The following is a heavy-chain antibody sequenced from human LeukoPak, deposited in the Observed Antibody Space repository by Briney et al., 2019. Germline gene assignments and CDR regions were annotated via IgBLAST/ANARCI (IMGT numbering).Heavy chain of an antibody. CDR2: IYGGGST. J-gene: IGHJ4*02. D-gene: IGHD4-17*01. CDR1: GFTVSSNY. V-gene: IGHV3-53*01. Sequence: GGSLRLSCAASGFTVSSNYMSWVRQAPGKGLEWVSVIYGGGSTYYADSVKGRFTISRDNSKNTLYLQMNSLRAEGTAVYYCARAGEYGDYCFDYWGQGTLVTVSS. CDR3: ARAGEYGDYCFDY.